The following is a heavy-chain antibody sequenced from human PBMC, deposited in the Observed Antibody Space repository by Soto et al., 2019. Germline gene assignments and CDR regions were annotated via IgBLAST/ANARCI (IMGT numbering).Heavy chain of an antibody. CDR1: GGSISSSSYY. Sequence: PSETLSLTCTVSGGSISSSSYYWGWIRQPPGKGLESIGSIYYSGSTYYNPSLTSRVTISVDTSKNQFSLKLSSVTAADTAVYYCARHRGYSDFDYWGQGTLVTVSS. D-gene: IGHD5-12*01. CDR2: IYYSGST. J-gene: IGHJ4*02. CDR3: ARHRGYSDFDY. V-gene: IGHV4-39*01.